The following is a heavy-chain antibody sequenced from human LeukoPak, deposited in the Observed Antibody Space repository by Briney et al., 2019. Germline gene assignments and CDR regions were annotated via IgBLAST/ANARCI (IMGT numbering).Heavy chain of an antibody. Sequence: SETLSLTCTVSGGSISSSSYYWGWIRQPPGKGLEWIGRLSYSGSTFFNPSLQSRVTISLDTSKNKLSLKLSSVTAADTAVYYCTRDEELYRHGSHYYEVMWGQGTLVTVSS. CDR1: GGSISSSSYY. V-gene: IGHV4-39*07. CDR3: TRDEELYRHGSHYYEVM. CDR2: LSYSGST. J-gene: IGHJ1*01. D-gene: IGHD3-10*01.